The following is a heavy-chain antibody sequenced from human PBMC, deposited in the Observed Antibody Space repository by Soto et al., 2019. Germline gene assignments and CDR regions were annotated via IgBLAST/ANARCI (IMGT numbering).Heavy chain of an antibody. CDR3: ARDWGTTLRFLEWHDAFDI. J-gene: IGHJ3*02. Sequence: GGSLRLSCAASGFTFSSYGMHWVRQAPGKGLEWVAVIWYDGSNKYYADSVKGRFTISRDNSKNTLYLQMNSLRAEDTAVYYCARDWGTTLRFLEWHDAFDIWGQGTMVTVSS. V-gene: IGHV3-33*01. CDR2: IWYDGSNK. CDR1: GFTFSSYG. D-gene: IGHD3-3*01.